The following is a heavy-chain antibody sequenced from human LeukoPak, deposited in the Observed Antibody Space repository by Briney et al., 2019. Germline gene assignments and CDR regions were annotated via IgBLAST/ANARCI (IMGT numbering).Heavy chain of an antibody. D-gene: IGHD5-18*01. CDR3: ARDYSYGKGYFDY. CDR1: GGSINSYY. CDR2: IYYSGST. Sequence: SETLSLTCTVSGGSINSYYWNWIRQPPGKGLEWIGYIYYSGSTNYNPSLKSRVTISVDTSKNQFSLKLSPVTAADTAVYYCARDYSYGKGYFDYWGQGTLVTVSS. V-gene: IGHV4-59*01. J-gene: IGHJ4*02.